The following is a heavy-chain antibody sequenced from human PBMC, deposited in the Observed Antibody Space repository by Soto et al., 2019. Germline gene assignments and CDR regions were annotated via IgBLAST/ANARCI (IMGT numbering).Heavy chain of an antibody. CDR2: ISASGGST. Sequence: GGSLRLSCAASGFTFSTFAMSWVRQAPGKGVGCVSAISASGGSTYYADSVKGRFTISRDNSNNTLYLQMNSLRDEDTAVYYCAKDPRVSFDPWGQGTLVTVSS. CDR3: AKDPRVSFDP. V-gene: IGHV3-23*01. J-gene: IGHJ5*02. CDR1: GFTFSTFA.